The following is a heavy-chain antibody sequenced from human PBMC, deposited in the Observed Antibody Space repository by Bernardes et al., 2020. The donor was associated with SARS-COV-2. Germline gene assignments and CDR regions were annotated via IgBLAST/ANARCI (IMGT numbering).Heavy chain of an antibody. CDR1: GFTSSIYV. Sequence: GWSLRLSCAASGFTSSIYVMNWVRQAPGKGLEWLSAISGSITYYADSVKGRFTISRDSPKNTLFLQMNSLRAEDTAVYYCARGAAGGSADYGTFDSWGQGTPVTVSS. CDR3: ARGAAGGSADYGTFDS. V-gene: IGHV3-23*01. CDR2: ISGSIT. J-gene: IGHJ4*02. D-gene: IGHD2-8*02.